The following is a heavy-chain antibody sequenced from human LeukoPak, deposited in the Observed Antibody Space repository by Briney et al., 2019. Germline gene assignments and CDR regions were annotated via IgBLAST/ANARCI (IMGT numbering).Heavy chain of an antibody. J-gene: IGHJ3*02. CDR2: IYTSGST. V-gene: IGHV4-4*07. CDR1: GVSISSYY. D-gene: IGHD3-3*01. CDR3: ARDRYYDFWSGYGAFDI. Sequence: SETLSLTCTVSGVSISSYYWSWIRQPAAKGLEWIGRIYTSGSTNYNPSLKSRVTMLVDTSKNQFSLKLSSVTAADTAVYYCARDRYYDFWSGYGAFDIWGQGTMVTVSS.